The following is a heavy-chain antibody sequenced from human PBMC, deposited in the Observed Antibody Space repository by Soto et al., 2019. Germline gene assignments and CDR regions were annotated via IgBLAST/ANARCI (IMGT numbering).Heavy chain of an antibody. CDR3: ARGPRFH. CDR2: IYHSGST. V-gene: IGHV4-30-2*01. Sequence: SETLSLTCAVSGGSISSGGYSWSWIRQPPGKGLEWIGYIYHSGSTYYNPSLKSRVTISVDRSKNQFSLKLSSVTAADTAVYYCARGPRFHWGQGTLVTVSS. CDR1: GGSISSGGYS. J-gene: IGHJ4*02. D-gene: IGHD3-16*01.